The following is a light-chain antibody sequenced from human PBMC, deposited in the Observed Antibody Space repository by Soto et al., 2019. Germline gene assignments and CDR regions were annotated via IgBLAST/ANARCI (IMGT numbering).Light chain of an antibody. CDR3: QQYKKGTRT. J-gene: IGKJ1*01. Sequence: EIVMTQSPDTLSVSPGERATLSXRARQSFSLDFAWYQQAPGXAPRXXXYCXSTRATGGPPTLSGSASGTEFTLTISSLQSEYFTVYYCQQYKKGTRTFGQGTKVDIK. CDR2: CXS. CDR1: QSFSLD. V-gene: IGKV3-15*01.